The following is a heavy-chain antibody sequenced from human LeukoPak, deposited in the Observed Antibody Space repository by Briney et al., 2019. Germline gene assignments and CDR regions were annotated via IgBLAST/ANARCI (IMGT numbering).Heavy chain of an antibody. J-gene: IGHJ5*02. CDR3: ARGADYTLLGWFDP. CDR1: GYTFTGYY. V-gene: IGHV1-2*02. CDR2: ISPNTGVT. D-gene: IGHD4-11*01. Sequence: ASVKVSCKASGYTFTGYYIHWVRQAPGQGLEWMGWISPNTGVTSYAQKFQGRVTVTRDTSMNTDYMGLRRLESDDTAMYFCARGADYTLLGWFDPWGQGTLVTVSS.